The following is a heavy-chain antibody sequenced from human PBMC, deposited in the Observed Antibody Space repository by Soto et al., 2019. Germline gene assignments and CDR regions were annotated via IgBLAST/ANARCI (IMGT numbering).Heavy chain of an antibody. CDR2: IDYNGVT. Sequence: PSETLSLTCSVSGGPISSSSSYWGWIRQPPGKGLEWIGNIDYNGVTYSNPSLKSRVTISRDTSKNQFSLKLTSVTAADTALYYCGKVLVGATGHTDSDSWGPGTLVTVSS. CDR1: GGPISSSSSY. V-gene: IGHV4-39*01. J-gene: IGHJ4*02. D-gene: IGHD2-15*01. CDR3: GKVLVGATGHTDSDS.